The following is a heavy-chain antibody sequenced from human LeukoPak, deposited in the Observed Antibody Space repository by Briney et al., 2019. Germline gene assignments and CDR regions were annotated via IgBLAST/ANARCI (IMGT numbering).Heavy chain of an antibody. CDR3: AKGGGDRGVGPDDPYYYYYGMDV. D-gene: IGHD3-10*01. CDR1: GFTFSSYG. J-gene: IGHJ6*02. V-gene: IGHV3-30*18. CDR2: ISYDGSNK. Sequence: PGRSLRLSCAASGFTFSSYGMHWVRQAPGKGLEWVAVISYDGSNKYYADSVKGRFTISRDNSKNTLYLQMNSLRAEDTAVYYCAKGGGDRGVGPDDPYYYYYGMDVWGQGTTVTVSS.